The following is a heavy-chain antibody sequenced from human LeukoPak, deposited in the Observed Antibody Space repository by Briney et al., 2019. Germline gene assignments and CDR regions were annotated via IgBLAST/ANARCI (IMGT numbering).Heavy chain of an antibody. V-gene: IGHV3-48*04. D-gene: IGHD6-13*01. J-gene: IGHJ4*02. CDR3: ARGPGTGHYFDY. CDR1: GFTFSTSA. CDR2: ISGISGTI. Sequence: GGSLRLSCAASGFTFSTSAMNWVRQAPGEGLEWVSYISGISGTIYYADSVKGRFTISRDNAENSLYPQMNSLRAEDTAVYYCARGPGTGHYFDYWGQGTLVTVSS.